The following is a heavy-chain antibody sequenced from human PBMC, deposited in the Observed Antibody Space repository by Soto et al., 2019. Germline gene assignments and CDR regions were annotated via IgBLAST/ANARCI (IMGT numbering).Heavy chain of an antibody. J-gene: IGHJ5*02. Sequence: SETLSLTCTVSGGSISSGGYYWSWIRQHPGKGLEWIGYTYYSGSTYYNPSLKSRVTISVDTSKNQFSLKLSSVTAADTAVYYCARVPRITMVRGVIITYNWFDPWGQGTLVTVSS. V-gene: IGHV4-31*03. CDR3: ARVPRITMVRGVIITYNWFDP. D-gene: IGHD3-10*01. CDR1: GGSISSGGYY. CDR2: TYYSGST.